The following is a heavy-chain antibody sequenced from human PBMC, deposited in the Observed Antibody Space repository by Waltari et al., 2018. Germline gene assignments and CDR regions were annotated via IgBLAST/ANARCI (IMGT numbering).Heavy chain of an antibody. Sequence: EVQLVESGGGLVQPGGSLRLSCAASGFTFRSYSMNWVRQAPGKGLEWVSYISSSSSTIYYADSVKGRFTISRDNAKNSLYLQMNSLRAEDTAVYYCARAPDGMDVWGQGTTVTVSS. J-gene: IGHJ6*02. CDR1: GFTFRSYS. CDR3: ARAPDGMDV. V-gene: IGHV3-48*01. CDR2: ISSSSSTI.